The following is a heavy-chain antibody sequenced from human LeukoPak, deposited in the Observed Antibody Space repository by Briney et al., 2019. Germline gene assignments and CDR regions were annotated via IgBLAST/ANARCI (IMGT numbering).Heavy chain of an antibody. D-gene: IGHD6-19*01. CDR1: AFTFSSYS. V-gene: IGHV3-21*01. CDR2: ISSSSSYI. Sequence: PGGSLRLSCAASAFTFSSYSMNWVRQAPGKGLEWVSSISSSSSYIYYADSVKGRFTISRDNAKNSLYLQMNSLRAEDTAVYYCARDPTGYSNGWYSGREVNWFDPWGQGTLVTVSS. J-gene: IGHJ5*02. CDR3: ARDPTGYSNGWYSGREVNWFDP.